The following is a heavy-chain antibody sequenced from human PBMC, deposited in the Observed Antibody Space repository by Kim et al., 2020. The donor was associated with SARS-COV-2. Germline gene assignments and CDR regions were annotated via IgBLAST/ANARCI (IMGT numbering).Heavy chain of an antibody. V-gene: IGHV3-53*01. CDR2: IHNNGDT. J-gene: IGHJ3*01. Sequence: GGSLRLSCAASGFTVSTIYMTWVRQAPGKGLEWVSVIHNNGDTYNADSVEGRFTISRDTSKNTVYLHMHSLRAEDTAVYYCASLTVVWGQGAMVIVSS. CDR1: GFTVSTIY. D-gene: IGHD7-27*01. CDR3: ASLTVV.